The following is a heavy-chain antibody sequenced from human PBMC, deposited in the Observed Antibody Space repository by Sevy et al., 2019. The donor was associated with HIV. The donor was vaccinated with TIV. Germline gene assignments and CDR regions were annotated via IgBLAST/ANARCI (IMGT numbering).Heavy chain of an antibody. CDR3: TRDFPITMVRGVIIAAGFDY. CDR1: GFTCGDYA. Sequence: GGSLRLSCTASGFTCGDYAMSWFRQAPGKGLEWVGFIRSKAYGGTTEYAASVKGRFTISRDDSKSISYLQMNSLKTEDTAVYYCTRDFPITMVRGVIIAAGFDYWGQGTLVTVSS. D-gene: IGHD3-10*01. CDR2: IRSKAYGGTT. V-gene: IGHV3-49*03. J-gene: IGHJ4*02.